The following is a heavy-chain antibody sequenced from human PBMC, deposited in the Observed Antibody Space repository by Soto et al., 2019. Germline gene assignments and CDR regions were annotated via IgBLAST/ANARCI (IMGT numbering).Heavy chain of an antibody. CDR3: ARVYSGSYYEFDY. CDR1: GGSIRSYY. Sequence: SGTLSLTCTVSGGSIRSYYCSWSRQPAGKGLEWIGRIYTSGSTNYNPSLKSRVTMSVDTSKNQFSLKLSSVTAADTAVYYCARVYSGSYYEFDYWGQRTLVTVSS. D-gene: IGHD1-26*01. CDR2: IYTSGST. V-gene: IGHV4-4*07. J-gene: IGHJ4*02.